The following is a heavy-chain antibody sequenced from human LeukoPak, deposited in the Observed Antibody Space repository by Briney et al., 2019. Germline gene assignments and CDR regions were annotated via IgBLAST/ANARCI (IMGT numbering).Heavy chain of an antibody. CDR3: ARGVEGSQYYDSSGKGNALDI. Sequence: PGGSLRLSCAASGFTFSSYSMNWVRQAPGKGLEWVSYISSSSSTIYYADSVKGRFTISRDNAKNSLYLQMNSLRDEDTAVYYCARGVEGSQYYDSSGKGNALDIWGQGTMVTVSS. V-gene: IGHV3-48*02. CDR1: GFTFSSYS. CDR2: ISSSSSTI. J-gene: IGHJ3*02. D-gene: IGHD3-22*01.